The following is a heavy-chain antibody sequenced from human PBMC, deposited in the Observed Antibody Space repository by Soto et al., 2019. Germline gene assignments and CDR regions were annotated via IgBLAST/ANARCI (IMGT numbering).Heavy chain of an antibody. J-gene: IGHJ4*02. Sequence: QVQLVQSGAEVKKPVASVRVSCKASGYTFTNYGISWVRQAPGQGLEWMGWISAYNGNTNYAQKLQGRVTMTTDTSNTTAYMERRSLRSDDRAVYYCAGGTGGDDGDYWGQGTLVTVSS. CDR3: AGGTGGDDGDY. D-gene: IGHD3-16*01. CDR2: ISAYNGNT. CDR1: GYTFTNYG. V-gene: IGHV1-18*01.